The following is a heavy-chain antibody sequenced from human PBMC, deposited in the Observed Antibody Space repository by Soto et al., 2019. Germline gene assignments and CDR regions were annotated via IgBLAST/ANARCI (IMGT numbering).Heavy chain of an antibody. CDR2: INPSGGST. CDR1: GYTFTSYY. V-gene: IGHV1-46*01. D-gene: IGHD2-15*01. Sequence: QVQLVQSGAEVTKPGASVKVSCKASGYTFTSYYMHWVRPAPGQGLAWMGIINPSGGSTSYAQTFQGRVTMTRDTSTSTVYMELSSLRSEDKAVYYWARSTPGYDFVYWGQGPLVTVSS. J-gene: IGHJ4*02. CDR3: ARSTPGYDFVY.